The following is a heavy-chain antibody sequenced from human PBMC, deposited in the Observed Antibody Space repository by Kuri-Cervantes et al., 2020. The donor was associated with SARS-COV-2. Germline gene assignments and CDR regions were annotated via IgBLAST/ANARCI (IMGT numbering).Heavy chain of an antibody. CDR2: ISSSSSYI. CDR1: GFTFSTYN. V-gene: IGHV3-21*01. D-gene: IGHD3-3*01. CDR3: AREAQRFTIFGVVIEGPTRENWFDP. Sequence: GESLKISCAASGFTFSTYNMNWVRQAPGKGLEWVSSISSSSSYIYYADSVKGRFTISRDNAKNSLYLQMNSLRAEDTAVYYCAREAQRFTIFGVVIEGPTRENWFDPWGQGTLVTVSS. J-gene: IGHJ5*02.